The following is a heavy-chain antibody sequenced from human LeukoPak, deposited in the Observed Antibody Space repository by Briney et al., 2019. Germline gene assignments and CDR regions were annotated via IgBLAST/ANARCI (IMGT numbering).Heavy chain of an antibody. CDR1: GFTVSSNY. CDR3: ARGGFGESSIDY. Sequence: GASLRLSCAASGFTVSSNYMNWVRQAPGQGLEWVSIIYSGDNTYYADSVKGRFTISRDNSKNTLYLQMNSLRAEDTAVYYCARGGFGESSIDYWGQGTLVTVSS. J-gene: IGHJ4*02. V-gene: IGHV3-66*01. CDR2: IYSGDNT. D-gene: IGHD3-10*01.